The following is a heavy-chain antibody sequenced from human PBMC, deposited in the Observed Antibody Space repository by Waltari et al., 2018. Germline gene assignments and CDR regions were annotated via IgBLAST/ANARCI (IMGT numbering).Heavy chain of an antibody. J-gene: IGHJ4*02. V-gene: IGHV3-74*01. CDR1: GLSFSTYW. CDR3: AAPHSTSWYVSDY. CDR2: INGDESTT. D-gene: IGHD2-2*01. Sequence: EVQLVESGGGLVQPGGSLRLSCAASGLSFSTYWMHWVRQGPGKGLVWVSRINGDESTTNYADSVKGRFTISRDNAKNTLYLQMNSLRAEDTAVYYCAAPHSTSWYVSDYWGQGALVTVSS.